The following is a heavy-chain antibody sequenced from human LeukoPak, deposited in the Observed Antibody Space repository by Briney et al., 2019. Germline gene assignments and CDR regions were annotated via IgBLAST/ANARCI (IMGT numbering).Heavy chain of an antibody. Sequence: SETLSLTCTVSGGSISSYYWSWIRQPPGKGLEWIGYIYYSGSTSYNPSLKSRVTISVDTSKKQFSLKLSSVTAADTAFYYCARYIVSYPHDAFDIWGQGTTVTVSS. CDR1: GGSISSYY. J-gene: IGHJ3*02. CDR3: ARYIVSYPHDAFDI. D-gene: IGHD1-26*01. V-gene: IGHV4-59*01. CDR2: IYYSGST.